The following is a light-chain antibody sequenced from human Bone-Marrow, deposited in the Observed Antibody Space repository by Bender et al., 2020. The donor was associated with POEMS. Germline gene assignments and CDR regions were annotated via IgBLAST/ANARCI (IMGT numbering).Light chain of an antibody. CDR2: KNS. V-gene: IGLV3-27*01. CDR1: LLGRQY. CDR3: YSATDDSRI. J-gene: IGLJ2*01. Sequence: SYELTQPSSVSVSPGQTARIPCSGALLGRQYGRWFQQKPGQAPVLIIYKNSERPSGIPERFSGSASGTTVTLTITGAQVDDEADYFCYSATDDSRIFSGGTKLTVL.